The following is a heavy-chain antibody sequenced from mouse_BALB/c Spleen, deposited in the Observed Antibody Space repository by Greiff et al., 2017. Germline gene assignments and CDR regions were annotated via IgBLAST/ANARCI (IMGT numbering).Heavy chain of an antibody. J-gene: IGHJ1*01. CDR3: ARRGVEGWYIDV. CDR2: ISSGSSTI. CDR1: GFTFSSFG. D-gene: IGHD1-1*01. V-gene: IGHV5-17*02. Sequence: EVKLVESGGGLVQPGGSRKLSCAASGFTFSSFGMHWVRQSPEKGLEWVAYISSGSSTIYYADTVKGRFTISGENPKNNLFLQMTSLKSEDTAMYYCARRGVEGWYIDVWGAGTTVNVSS.